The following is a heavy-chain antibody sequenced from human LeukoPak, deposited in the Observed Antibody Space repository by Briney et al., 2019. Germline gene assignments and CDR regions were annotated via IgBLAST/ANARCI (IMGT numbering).Heavy chain of an antibody. V-gene: IGHV3-9*01. J-gene: IGHJ3*02. CDR1: GFTFYDYA. CDR2: ISWNSGSI. Sequence: SLRLSCAASGFTFYDYAMHWVRQAPGKGLEWVSGISWNSGSIGYADSVKGRFTISRDNSKNTLYLQMNSLRAEDTAVYYCAKDRLHAFDIRGQGTMVTVSS. CDR3: AKDRLHAFDI. D-gene: IGHD6-25*01.